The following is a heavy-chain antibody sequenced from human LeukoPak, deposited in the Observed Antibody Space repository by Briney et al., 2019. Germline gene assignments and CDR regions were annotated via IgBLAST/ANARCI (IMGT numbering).Heavy chain of an antibody. D-gene: IGHD1-1*01. CDR2: ISSSSSTI. V-gene: IGHV3-48*04. Sequence: GESLRLSCAASGFTFSSYSMNWVRQAPGKGLEWVSYISSSSSTIYYADSVKGRFTISRDNAKNSLYLQMNSLRAEDTAVYYCARDRTGFDYWGQGTLVTVSS. J-gene: IGHJ4*02. CDR3: ARDRTGFDY. CDR1: GFTFSSYS.